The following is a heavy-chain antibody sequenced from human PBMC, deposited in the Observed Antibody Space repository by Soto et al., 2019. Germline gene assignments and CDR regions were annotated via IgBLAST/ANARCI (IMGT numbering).Heavy chain of an antibody. D-gene: IGHD5-18*01. CDR2: ISGSGGST. CDR3: AKDGFEFVNDVDTAMGNFDY. CDR1: GFTFSSYA. Sequence: GGSLRLSCAASGFTFSSYAMSWVRQAPGKGLEWVSAISGSGGSTYYADSVKGRFIISRDNSKNTLYLQMNSLRAEDTAVYYYAKDGFEFVNDVDTAMGNFDYWGQGTLVTVSS. J-gene: IGHJ4*02. V-gene: IGHV3-23*01.